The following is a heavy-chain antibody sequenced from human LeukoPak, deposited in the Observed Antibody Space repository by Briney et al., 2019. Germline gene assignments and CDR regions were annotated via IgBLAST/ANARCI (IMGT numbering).Heavy chain of an antibody. CDR3: ARGCSSTSCWFDP. CDR1: GYSFTSYW. CDR2: IDPSDSYT. D-gene: IGHD2-2*01. V-gene: IGHV5-10-1*01. J-gene: IGHJ5*02. Sequence: ISWXGXGYSFTSYWISWVRQMPGKGLEWMGRIDPSDSYTNYSPSFQGHVTISADKSISTAYLQWSSLKASDTAMYYCARGCSSTSCWFDPWGQGTLVTVSS.